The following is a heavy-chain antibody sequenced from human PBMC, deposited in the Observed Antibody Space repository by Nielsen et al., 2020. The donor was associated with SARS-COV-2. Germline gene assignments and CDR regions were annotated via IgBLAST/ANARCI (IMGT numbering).Heavy chain of an antibody. V-gene: IGHV4-59*13. CDR1: GGSISSYY. D-gene: IGHD3-3*01. CDR3: ASLRTIFGVDVDY. Sequence: SETLSLTCTVSGGSISSYYWSWIRQPPGKGLEWIGYIYYSGSTNYNPSLKSRVTISVDTSKNRFSLKLSSVTAADTAVYYCASLRTIFGVDVDYWGQGTLVTVSS. J-gene: IGHJ4*02. CDR2: IYYSGST.